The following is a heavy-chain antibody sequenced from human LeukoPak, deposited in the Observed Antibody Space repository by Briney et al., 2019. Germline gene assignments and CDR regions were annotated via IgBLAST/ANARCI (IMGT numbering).Heavy chain of an antibody. Sequence: SETLSLTCTVSGGSISSYCWSWIRQPPGKGLEWIGYIYYSGMTNYNPSLKSRVTMSVDTSKNQFSLNLNSATAADTAVYYCARRYCSGGSCYPRHFDFWGQGTLVTVSS. CDR2: IYYSGMT. J-gene: IGHJ4*02. V-gene: IGHV4-59*08. D-gene: IGHD2-15*01. CDR3: ARRYCSGGSCYPRHFDF. CDR1: GGSISSYC.